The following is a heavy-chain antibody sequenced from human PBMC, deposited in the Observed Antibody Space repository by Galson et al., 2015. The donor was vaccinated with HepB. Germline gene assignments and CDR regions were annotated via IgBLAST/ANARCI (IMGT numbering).Heavy chain of an antibody. CDR1: GYTFTSYY. CDR2: INPSGGST. D-gene: IGHD2-21*02. V-gene: IGHV1-46*04. CDR3: ARDRTYCGGDCYPRGFDY. Sequence: SVKVSCKASGYTFTSYYMHWVRQAPGQGLEWMGIINPSGGSTSYAQKLQGRVTMTRDTSTSTVYMELSSLRSEDTAVYYCARDRTYCGGDCYPRGFDYWGQGTLVTVSS. J-gene: IGHJ4*02.